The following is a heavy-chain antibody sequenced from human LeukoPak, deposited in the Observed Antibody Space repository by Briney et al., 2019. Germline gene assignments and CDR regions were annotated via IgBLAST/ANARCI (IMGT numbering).Heavy chain of an antibody. J-gene: IGHJ4*02. CDR1: GYTFTDYY. V-gene: IGHV1-2*06. CDR3: ARDLPSTSNWELDY. Sequence: APVKVSCKASGYTFTDYYIHWVRQAPGQGLEWMGRINPNSGGTNDAQNFQGRVTMTRDTSISTAYMELSRLRSDDTAVYYCARDLPSTSNWELDYWGQGTLVTVSS. CDR2: INPNSGGT. D-gene: IGHD7-27*01.